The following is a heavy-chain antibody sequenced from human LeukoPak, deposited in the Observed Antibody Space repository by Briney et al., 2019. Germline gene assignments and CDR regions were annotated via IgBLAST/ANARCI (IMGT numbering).Heavy chain of an antibody. CDR2: ISGSGGGT. CDR1: GITLSNYG. D-gene: IGHD3-22*01. J-gene: IGHJ4*02. V-gene: IGHV3-23*01. CDR3: AKRGVVIRVILVGFHKEAYYFDS. Sequence: GGSLRLSCAVSGITLSNYGMSWVRQAPGKGLEWVAGISGSGGGTNYADSVKGRFTISSDNPKNTLFLQMNNLRAEDTAVYFCAKRGVVIRVILVGFHKEAYYFDSWGQGALVTVSS.